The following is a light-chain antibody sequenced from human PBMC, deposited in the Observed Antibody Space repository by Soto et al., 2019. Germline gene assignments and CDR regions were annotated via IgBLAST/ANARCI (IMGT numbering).Light chain of an antibody. Sequence: QSALTQPASVSGSPGQSITISCTGTSSDVGSYNLVSWYQQHPGKAPKLMIYEGSKRPSGVPNRFSGSKSGNTASLTISGLQAEDEADYYCCSYAGSSTFVVFGGGTQLTVL. CDR3: CSYAGSSTFVV. CDR1: SSDVGSYNL. CDR2: EGS. V-gene: IGLV2-23*01. J-gene: IGLJ2*01.